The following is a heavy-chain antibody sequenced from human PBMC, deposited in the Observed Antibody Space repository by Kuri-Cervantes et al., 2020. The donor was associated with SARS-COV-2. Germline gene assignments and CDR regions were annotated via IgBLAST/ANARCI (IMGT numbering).Heavy chain of an antibody. CDR1: GYTFTDYA. V-gene: IGHV1-3*01. Sequence: ASVKVSCKASGYTFTDYAIHWVRQAPGQRLEWMGWINAGNGDTRYSQKFRGRVTNTRDTSASTAYMDLSSLRSEDTALYYCARDLPYCSRASCSRFDYWGQGTLVTVSS. CDR3: ARDLPYCSRASCSRFDY. CDR2: INAGNGDT. D-gene: IGHD2-2*01. J-gene: IGHJ4*02.